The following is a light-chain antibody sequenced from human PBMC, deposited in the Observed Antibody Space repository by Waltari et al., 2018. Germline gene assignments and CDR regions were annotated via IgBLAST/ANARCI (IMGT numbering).Light chain of an antibody. CDR3: QPRSNWPQN. V-gene: IGKV3-11*01. J-gene: IGKJ2*01. CDR1: QPVSSY. CDR2: YAC. Sequence: IVFTQSPATLSLPAGPRATLSCRASQPVSSYLAWYQQKPGQAPRILSHYACNRASGIPARFSGSGSGTDFTLTISSLEPEDSAVYYGQPRSNWPQNFGQGTTLAMK.